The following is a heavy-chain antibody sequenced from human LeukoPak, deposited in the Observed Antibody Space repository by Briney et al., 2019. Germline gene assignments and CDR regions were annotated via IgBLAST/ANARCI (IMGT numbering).Heavy chain of an antibody. V-gene: IGHV3-30*02. CDR3: ANLYALYGSGSYIFDY. Sequence: GGSLRLSCAASGFTFSSYGMHWVRQAPGKGLEWVAFIQYDGSNKYYADSVKGRFTISRDNSKNTLYLQMNSLRAEDTAVYYCANLYALYGSGSYIFDYWGQGTLVTVSS. D-gene: IGHD3-10*01. CDR1: GFTFSSYG. J-gene: IGHJ4*02. CDR2: IQYDGSNK.